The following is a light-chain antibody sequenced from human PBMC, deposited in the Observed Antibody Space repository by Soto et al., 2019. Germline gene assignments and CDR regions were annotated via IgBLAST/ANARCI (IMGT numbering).Light chain of an antibody. CDR3: QKYNSAPLT. Sequence: IQLTQSPSVLSASVGDTVTITCRASQALSNYLAWYQQKPGKAPDLLIYSASTLQSGVPSRFSGSGSETEFTLTISSLQPEDVATYYCQKYNSAPLTFGGGTKVDIK. V-gene: IGKV1-9*01. CDR2: SAS. J-gene: IGKJ4*01. CDR1: QALSNY.